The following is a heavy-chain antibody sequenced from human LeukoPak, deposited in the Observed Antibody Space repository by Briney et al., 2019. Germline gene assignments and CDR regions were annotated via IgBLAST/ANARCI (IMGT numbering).Heavy chain of an antibody. CDR2: IRYDGSNK. V-gene: IGHV3-30*02. Sequence: GGSLRLSCAASGFTFSSYAMIWVRQAPGKGLEWVAFIRYDGSNKYYADSVKGRFTISRDNSKNTLYLQMNSLRAEDTAVYYCAKDCSSTSCYHDFDYWGQGTLVTVSS. D-gene: IGHD2-2*01. J-gene: IGHJ4*02. CDR1: GFTFSSYA. CDR3: AKDCSSTSCYHDFDY.